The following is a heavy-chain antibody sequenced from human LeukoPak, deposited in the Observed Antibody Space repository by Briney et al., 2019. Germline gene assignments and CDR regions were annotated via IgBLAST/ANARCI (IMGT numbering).Heavy chain of an antibody. Sequence: GGSLRFSCAASGFTFSSYAMSWVRQAPGKGLEWVSTLSNTGIATYYADSVKGRFTISRDNYENTLFLQMNYLRAEDTAIYYCAKVPYSDYGSGRPPFMDVWGQGTMVAVSS. J-gene: IGHJ6*02. CDR1: GFTFSSYA. D-gene: IGHD3-10*01. CDR2: LSNTGIAT. CDR3: AKVPYSDYGSGRPPFMDV. V-gene: IGHV3-23*01.